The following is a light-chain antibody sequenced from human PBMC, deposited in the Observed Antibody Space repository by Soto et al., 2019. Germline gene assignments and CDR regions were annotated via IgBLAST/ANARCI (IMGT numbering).Light chain of an antibody. V-gene: IGKV3-11*01. J-gene: IGKJ1*01. CDR2: DAS. CDR1: QSVSSY. CDR3: QQRSNWPWT. Sequence: EIVLTQSPATLSLSPGERATLSCRASQSVSSYLAWYQQKPGQAPRLLIYDASNRATGTPARFSGSGSGTDFTLTISSLEPEDFAVYYSQQRSNWPWTFGQGTKVDIK.